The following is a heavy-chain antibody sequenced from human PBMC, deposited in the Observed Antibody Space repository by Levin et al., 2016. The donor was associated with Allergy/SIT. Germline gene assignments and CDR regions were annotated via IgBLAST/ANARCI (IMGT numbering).Heavy chain of an antibody. V-gene: IGHV1-2*02. J-gene: IGHJ4*02. CDR2: INPDTGVT. Sequence: ASVKVSCKASGYIFTDYYIHWVRQAPGQGLEWMAWINPDTGVTTNAQKFQGRVTMTRDTSTSTVYMELSRLTSEDTAVYYCARDGALDYWGQGTRVTVSS. CDR3: ARDGALDY. CDR1: GYIFTDYY.